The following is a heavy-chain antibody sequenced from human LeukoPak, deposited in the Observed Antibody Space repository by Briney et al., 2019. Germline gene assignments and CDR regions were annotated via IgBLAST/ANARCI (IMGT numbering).Heavy chain of an antibody. CDR3: ARDRSYDILTGYPYGVDV. CDR2: ISSSSGFI. D-gene: IGHD3-9*01. Sequence: GGSLRLSCAAAGFTFSSYSMNWVRQAPGKGLEWVSYISSSSGFIYYADSVKGRFTISRDNAKNSLYLQMNSLRAEDTAVYYCARDRSYDILTGYPYGVDVWGQGTTVTVSS. CDR1: GFTFSSYS. J-gene: IGHJ6*02. V-gene: IGHV3-21*05.